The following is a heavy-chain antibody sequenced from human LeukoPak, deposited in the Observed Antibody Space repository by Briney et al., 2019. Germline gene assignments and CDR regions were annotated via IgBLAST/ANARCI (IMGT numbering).Heavy chain of an antibody. J-gene: IGHJ6*02. V-gene: IGHV1-2*02. CDR2: INPNSGGT. CDR3: ARGCGIQLWFGACPYGMDV. Sequence: ASVKVSCKTSGYTFTGYYIHWVRQAPGQVLEWMGWINPNSGGTDYAQKFQGRVTMTRDTSTSTVYMELSSLRSEDTAVYYCARGCGIQLWFGACPYGMDVWGQGTTVTVSS. D-gene: IGHD5-18*01. CDR1: GYTFTGYY.